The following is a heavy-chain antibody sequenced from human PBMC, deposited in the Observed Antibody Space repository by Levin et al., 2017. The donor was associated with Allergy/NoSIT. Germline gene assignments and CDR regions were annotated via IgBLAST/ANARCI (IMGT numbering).Heavy chain of an antibody. V-gene: IGHV1-24*01. J-gene: IGHJ6*02. CDR2: YDPEDGET. CDR3: ATGYGDYIPLDDGMDV. CDR1: GYTLTELS. D-gene: IGHD4-17*01. Sequence: ASVKVSCKVSGYTLTELSMHWVRQAPGKGLEWMGGYDPEDGETIYAQKLQGRVTMTEDTSTDTAYMELSSLRSEDTAVYYCATGYGDYIPLDDGMDVWGQGTTVTVSS.